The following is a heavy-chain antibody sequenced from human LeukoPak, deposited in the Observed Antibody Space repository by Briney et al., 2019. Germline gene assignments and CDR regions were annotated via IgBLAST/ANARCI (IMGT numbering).Heavy chain of an antibody. V-gene: IGHV1-46*01. Sequence: ASVKVSCKASGYTFTSYYMHWVRQAPGQGLEWMGIINPSDGNTSYAQKLQGRVTMTRDMSTRTVYMELRSLRSEDTAVYYCARVGAGAGRQLVPYYYYYMDVSGKATTVTVSS. CDR3: ARVGAGAGRQLVPYYYYYMDV. D-gene: IGHD6-13*01. J-gene: IGHJ6*03. CDR2: INPSDGNT. CDR1: GYTFTSYY.